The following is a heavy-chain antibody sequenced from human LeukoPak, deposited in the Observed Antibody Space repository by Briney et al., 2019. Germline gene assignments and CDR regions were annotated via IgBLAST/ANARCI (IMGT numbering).Heavy chain of an antibody. J-gene: IGHJ6*03. V-gene: IGHV3-48*03. CDR1: GFTFSSYE. CDR3: ASHTGGDYVWGSYRLQPYYMDV. CDR2: ISSSGSTI. D-gene: IGHD3-16*02. Sequence: GGSLRLSCAASGFTFSSYEMNWVRQAPGKGLEWVSYISSSGSTIYYADSVKGRFTISRDNAKNSLYLQMNSLRAEDTAVYYCASHTGGDYVWGSYRLQPYYMDVWGKGTTVTISS.